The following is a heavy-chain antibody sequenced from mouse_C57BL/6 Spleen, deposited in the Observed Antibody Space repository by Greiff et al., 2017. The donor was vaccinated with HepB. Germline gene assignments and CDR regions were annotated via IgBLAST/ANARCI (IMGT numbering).Heavy chain of an antibody. CDR2: IDPSDSYT. CDR1: GYTFTSYW. D-gene: IGHD1-1*01. J-gene: IGHJ3*01. Sequence: QVQLQQPGAELVMPGASVKLSCKASGYTFTSYWMHWVKQRPGQGLEWIGEIDPSDSYTNYNQKFKGKSTLTVDKSSSTAYMQLSSLTSEDSAVYYCARSPSSQFAYWGQGTLVTVSA. CDR3: ARSPSSQFAY. V-gene: IGHV1-69*01.